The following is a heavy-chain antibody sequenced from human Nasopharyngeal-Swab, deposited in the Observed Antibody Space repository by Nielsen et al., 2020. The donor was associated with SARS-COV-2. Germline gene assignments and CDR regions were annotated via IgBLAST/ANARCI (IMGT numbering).Heavy chain of an antibody. V-gene: IGHV4-59*01. CDR2: IYYIGST. CDR3: AAYCTNGVCYDYFDH. J-gene: IGHJ4*02. Sequence: ESLKISCTVSGGSISSYYWSWIRQPPGKGLEWIGYIYYIGSTNYNPSLKSRVTISVDTSKNQFFLKLRSVTAADTAVYYCAAYCTNGVCYDYFDHWGQGTLVTVSS. D-gene: IGHD2-8*01. CDR1: GGSISSYY.